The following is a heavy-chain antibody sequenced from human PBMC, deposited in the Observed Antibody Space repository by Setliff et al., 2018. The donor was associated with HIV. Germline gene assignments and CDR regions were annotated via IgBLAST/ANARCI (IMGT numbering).Heavy chain of an antibody. D-gene: IGHD5-12*01. Sequence: ASVKVSCKTSGGTFSSYAVSWVRQAPGQGLEWMGWISAFNGNTNYAQKLQGRFTMTTDTSTSTAYMELRSLRSDDTAVYYCARGGYGWGDLGPVLDYWGQGTLVTVSS. CDR1: GGTFSSYA. V-gene: IGHV1-18*01. CDR3: ARGGYGWGDLGPVLDY. J-gene: IGHJ4*02. CDR2: ISAFNGNT.